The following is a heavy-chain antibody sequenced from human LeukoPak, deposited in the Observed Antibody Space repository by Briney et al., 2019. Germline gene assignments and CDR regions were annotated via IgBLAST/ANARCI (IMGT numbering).Heavy chain of an antibody. CDR1: GFTFSSYW. CDR3: ARVNYYDSSGYPTGFDY. Sequence: GSLRLSCAASGFTFSSYWMHWVRQAPGKGLVWVSRINSDGSSTSYADSVKGRFTISRDNAKNTLYLQMNSLRAEDTAMYYCARVNYYDSSGYPTGFDYWGQGTLVTVSS. D-gene: IGHD3-22*01. J-gene: IGHJ4*02. CDR2: INSDGSST. V-gene: IGHV3-74*01.